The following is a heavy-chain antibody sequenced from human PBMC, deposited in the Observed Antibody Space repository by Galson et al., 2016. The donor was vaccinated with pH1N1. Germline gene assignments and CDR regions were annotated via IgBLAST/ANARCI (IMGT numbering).Heavy chain of an antibody. V-gene: IGHV1-69*13. Sequence: SVKVSCKASGGTFGSYGISWVRQAPGRGLEWMGGINPMGGINPIFKTSNYAQKFQGRVTITADESMSTAYMELRSLRSEDTAIYYCAKDRYFDTSGYYVEAYYRGQGTLVTVSS. J-gene: IGHJ4*02. CDR3: AKDRYFDTSGYYVEAYY. CDR1: GGTFGSYG. CDR2: INPMGGINPIFKTS. D-gene: IGHD3-22*01.